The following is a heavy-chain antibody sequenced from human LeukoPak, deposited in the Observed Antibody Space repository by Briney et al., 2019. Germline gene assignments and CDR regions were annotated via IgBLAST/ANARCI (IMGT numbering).Heavy chain of an antibody. Sequence: PGGSLRLPCAASGFTFSSYGMHWVRQAPGKGLEWVAVIWYDGSNKYYADSVKGRFTISRDNSKNTLYLQMNSLRAEDTAVYYCAKGPRFWSGYYTPEYYFDYGGQGTLVTVSA. CDR3: AKGPRFWSGYYTPEYYFDY. D-gene: IGHD3-3*01. J-gene: IGHJ4*02. CDR2: IWYDGSNK. CDR1: GFTFSSYG. V-gene: IGHV3-33*06.